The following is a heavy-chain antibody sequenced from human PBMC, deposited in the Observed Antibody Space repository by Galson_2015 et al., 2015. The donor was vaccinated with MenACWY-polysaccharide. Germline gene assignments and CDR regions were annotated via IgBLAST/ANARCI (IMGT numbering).Heavy chain of an antibody. D-gene: IGHD5-24*01. Sequence: PALVKPTQTLTLTCTFSGFSLSDIGEGVGWIRQPPGKAPEWLALIYWAGDERYSPSLKTRLSITKDASKNQVVLKMTNMDPVDTATYYCVHSHWLQENYSDPWGQGTLVAVSS. CDR2: IYWAGDE. V-gene: IGHV2-5*02. J-gene: IGHJ5*02. CDR1: GFSLSDIGEG. CDR3: VHSHWLQENYSDP.